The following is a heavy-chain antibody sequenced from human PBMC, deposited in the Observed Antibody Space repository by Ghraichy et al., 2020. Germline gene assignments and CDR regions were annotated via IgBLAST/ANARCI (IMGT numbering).Heavy chain of an antibody. J-gene: IGHJ4*02. CDR1: GFSFGDYD. CDR3: ARGRVPGFDF. CDR2: SRGKANSYIT. V-gene: IGHV3-72*01. D-gene: IGHD1-14*01. Sequence: GGSLRLSCAASGFSFGDYDMDWVRQAPGKGLEWVARSRGKANSYITEYGASMKGRITISRDNSENSLYLQMNRLKIDDTAVYYCARGRVPGFDFWGQGILVTVSS.